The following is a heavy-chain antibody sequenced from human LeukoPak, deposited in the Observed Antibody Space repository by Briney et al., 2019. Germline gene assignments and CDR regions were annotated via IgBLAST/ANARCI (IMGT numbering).Heavy chain of an antibody. CDR3: ARTVGYTHRAADS. CDR2: ISDSGGRT. D-gene: IGHD5-12*01. Sequence: GGSLRLSCAASGFTFSSYAVSWVRQAPGRGLEWVSGISDSGGRTHYADSVKGRVTVSRDNSKNTLFLQMHSLRVEDTAIYYCARTVGYTHRAADSWGQGTLVTVSS. CDR1: GFTFSSYA. V-gene: IGHV3-23*01. J-gene: IGHJ5*01.